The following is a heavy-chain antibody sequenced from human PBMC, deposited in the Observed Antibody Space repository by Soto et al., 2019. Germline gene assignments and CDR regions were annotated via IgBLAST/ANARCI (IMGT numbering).Heavy chain of an antibody. J-gene: IGHJ6*03. Sequence: EVQLVESGGGLVKPGGSLRLSCAASGFTFSSYSMNWVRQAPGKGLEWVSSISRSSSYIYYAYSVKGRFTISRDNAKNSLYLQMNSLRAEDTAVYYCARVYGDYGWVYYYMDVWGKGTTVTVSS. CDR3: ARVYGDYGWVYYYMDV. D-gene: IGHD4-17*01. CDR1: GFTFSSYS. CDR2: ISRSSSYI. V-gene: IGHV3-21*01.